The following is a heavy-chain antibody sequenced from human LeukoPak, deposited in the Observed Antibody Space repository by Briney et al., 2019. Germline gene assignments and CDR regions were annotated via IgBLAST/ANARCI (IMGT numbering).Heavy chain of an antibody. V-gene: IGHV4-59*01. D-gene: IGHD3-22*01. J-gene: IGHJ5*02. CDR2: IYYSGTT. CDR1: GGSMTNYY. CDR3: ARGGDDSSGYYYRWFDP. Sequence: SETLSLTCTVSGGSMTNYYWSWIRQPPGKGLEWIGYIYYSGTTSYNPSLKSRVTMSVDTSKNQFSLKLSSVTAADTAVYYCARGGDDSSGYYYRWFDPWGQGTLVTVSS.